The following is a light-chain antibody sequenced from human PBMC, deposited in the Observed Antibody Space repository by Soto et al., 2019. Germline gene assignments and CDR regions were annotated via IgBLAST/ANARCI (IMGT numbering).Light chain of an antibody. CDR3: QQYNNWPPLYT. Sequence: EIVMTQSPATLSVSPGERATLSCRASQSVSNKLAWYQQRPGQAPRLLIYDASTRATGIPARFSGSGSGTEFTLTISSLQSEDFAVYYCQQYNNWPPLYTFGQGTRLEI. CDR1: QSVSNK. V-gene: IGKV3-15*01. J-gene: IGKJ2*01. CDR2: DAS.